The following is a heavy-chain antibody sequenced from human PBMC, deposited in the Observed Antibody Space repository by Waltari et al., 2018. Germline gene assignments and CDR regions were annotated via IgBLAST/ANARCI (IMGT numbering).Heavy chain of an antibody. CDR2: ISGSGGST. J-gene: IGHJ4*02. CDR3: AKAHSPWGGAFDY. Sequence: EVQLVESGGGFVQPGGSLRPFCAASGFPFHGTGMSWVSQAPGKGLEWVSAISGSGGSTYYADSVKGRFTISRDNSKNTLYLQMNSLRAEDTAVYYCAKAHSPWGGAFDYWGQGTLVTVSS. CDR1: GFPFHGTG. V-gene: IGHV3-23*04. D-gene: IGHD7-27*01.